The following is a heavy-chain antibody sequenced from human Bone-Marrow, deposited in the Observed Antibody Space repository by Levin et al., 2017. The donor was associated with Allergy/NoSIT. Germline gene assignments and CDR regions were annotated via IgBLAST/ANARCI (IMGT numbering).Heavy chain of an antibody. Sequence: GESLKISCKASGYTFTSYGISWVRQAPGQGLEWMGWISAYNGNTNYAQKLQGRVTMTTDTSTSTAYMELRSLRSDDTAVYYCASLGYCSSTSCYTDYYYGMDVWGQGTTVTVSS. CDR3: ASLGYCSSTSCYTDYYYGMDV. D-gene: IGHD2-2*02. CDR2: ISAYNGNT. V-gene: IGHV1-18*01. J-gene: IGHJ6*02. CDR1: GYTFTSYG.